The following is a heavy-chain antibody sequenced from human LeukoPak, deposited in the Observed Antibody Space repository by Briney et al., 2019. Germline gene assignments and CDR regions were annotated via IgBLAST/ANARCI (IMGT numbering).Heavy chain of an antibody. Sequence: GASVKVSCKASGYTFTSYYMHWVRQAPGQGLEWMGIINPSGGSTSYAQKFQGRVTMTRDTSTSTVYMELSSLRSEDTAVYYCARVPILATSPGPSSGYWSFDYWGQGTLVTVSS. V-gene: IGHV1-46*01. CDR2: INPSGGST. D-gene: IGHD3-22*01. CDR1: GYTFTSYY. J-gene: IGHJ4*02. CDR3: ARVPILATSPGPSSGYWSFDY.